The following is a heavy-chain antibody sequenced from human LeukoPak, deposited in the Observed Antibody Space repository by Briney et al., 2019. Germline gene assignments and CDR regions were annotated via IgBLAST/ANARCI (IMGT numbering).Heavy chain of an antibody. J-gene: IGHJ6*02. CDR1: GFTVSSNY. Sequence: QTGGSLRLSCAASGFTVSSNYMSWVRQAPGKGLEWVSVIYSGGSTYYADSVKGRFTISRDNSKNTLYLQMNSLRAEDTAVYYCASGPVVVTAIQDDYYYGMDVWGQGTTVTVSS. V-gene: IGHV3-53*01. CDR2: IYSGGST. CDR3: ASGPVVVTAIQDDYYYGMDV. D-gene: IGHD2-21*02.